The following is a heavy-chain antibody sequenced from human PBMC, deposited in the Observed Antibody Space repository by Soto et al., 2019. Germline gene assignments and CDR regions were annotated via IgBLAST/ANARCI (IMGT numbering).Heavy chain of an antibody. Sequence: TSETLSLTCIVSGGSVSSSNWWSWVRQPPGKGLEWIGEIYHTGSTTYHPSLKSRATISVDKSENQFSLRLTSVTAADTAVYYRARVGSHYDNSRYYLPWGPGALVTVSS. CDR2: IYHTGST. V-gene: IGHV4-4*02. CDR3: ARVGSHYDNSRYYLP. D-gene: IGHD3-22*01. J-gene: IGHJ5*02. CDR1: GGSVSSSNW.